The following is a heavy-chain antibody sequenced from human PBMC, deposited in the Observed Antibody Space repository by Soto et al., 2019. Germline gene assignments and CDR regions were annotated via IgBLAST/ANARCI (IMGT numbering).Heavy chain of an antibody. Sequence: NPSETLSLTCTVSGDSISSYYWSWIRQPPGKGLDWIGYIYYTGSTNYNPSLKSRVTISVDTSKNQFSLKLSSVTAADTAVYYCARGGTIFGVATFDYWGQGTLVTVSS. D-gene: IGHD3-3*01. V-gene: IGHV4-59*01. CDR2: IYYTGST. CDR1: GDSISSYY. CDR3: ARGGTIFGVATFDY. J-gene: IGHJ4*02.